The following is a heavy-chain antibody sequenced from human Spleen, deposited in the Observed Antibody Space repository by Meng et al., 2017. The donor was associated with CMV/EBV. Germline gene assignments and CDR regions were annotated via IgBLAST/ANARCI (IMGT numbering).Heavy chain of an antibody. D-gene: IGHD3-22*01. CDR2: INSDGSST. J-gene: IGHJ4*02. CDR1: GFTFSSYW. CDR3: ARSDYYDSSAYPNYFDY. V-gene: IGHV3-74*01. Sequence: ESLKISCAASGFTFSSYWMHWVRQAPGKGLVWVARINSDGSSTSYADSVKGRFTISRDNAKNSLYLQMNSLRAEDTAVYYCARSDYYDSSAYPNYFDYWGQGTLVTVSS.